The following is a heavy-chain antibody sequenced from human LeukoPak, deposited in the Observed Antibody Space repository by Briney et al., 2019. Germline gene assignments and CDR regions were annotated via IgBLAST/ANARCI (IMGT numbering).Heavy chain of an antibody. Sequence: SQTLPLTCAISGDSVSSDTAAWNWIRQSPSRGLEWLGRTYYRSQWGHDFAFFVKNRIRVDADTSRNQFSLHLNSVTPEDTAIYYCTRQPDQQPASFDSWGQGTLVTVSS. D-gene: IGHD6-13*01. J-gene: IGHJ4*02. CDR3: TRQPDQQPASFDS. CDR2: TYYRSQWGH. CDR1: GDSVSSDTAA. V-gene: IGHV6-1*01.